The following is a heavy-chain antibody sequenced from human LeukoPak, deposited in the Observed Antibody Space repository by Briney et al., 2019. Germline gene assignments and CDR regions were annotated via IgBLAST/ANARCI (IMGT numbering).Heavy chain of an antibody. D-gene: IGHD2-15*01. V-gene: IGHV3-30*04. CDR1: GFTFSSYA. CDR2: ISYDGSNK. J-gene: IGHJ6*03. CDR3: AREKGGGSPAHYMDV. Sequence: GGSLRLSWAASGFTFSSYAMHWVRQAPGKGLDWVAVISYDGSNKYYADSVKGRFTISRDNSKNTLYLQMNSLRAEDTAVYYCAREKGGGSPAHYMDVWGKGTTVTISS.